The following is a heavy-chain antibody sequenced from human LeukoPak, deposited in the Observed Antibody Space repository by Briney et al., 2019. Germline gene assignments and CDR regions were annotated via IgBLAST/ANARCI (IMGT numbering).Heavy chain of an antibody. Sequence: GGSLRLSCAASGFTFRSYAMSYVRQAAGQGLEWVSSINAASSSTWYPDSVKGRFTIYRDNSKNTLSLQMNYLRAEDTAIYYCATNYGDYVNWFDPWGQGTLVTVSS. CDR3: ATNYGDYVNWFDP. V-gene: IGHV3-23*03. CDR1: GFTFRSYA. CDR2: INAASSST. J-gene: IGHJ5*02. D-gene: IGHD4-17*01.